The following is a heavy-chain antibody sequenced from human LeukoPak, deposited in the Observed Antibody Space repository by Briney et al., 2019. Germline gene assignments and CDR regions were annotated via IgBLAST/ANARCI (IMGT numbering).Heavy chain of an antibody. CDR2: IIPILGIA. CDR3: ARDPYDSSGYWYFRH. D-gene: IGHD3-22*01. V-gene: IGHV1-69*04. J-gene: IGHJ1*01. CDR1: GGTFSSYA. Sequence: SVKVSCKASGGTFSSYAISWVRQAPGQGLEWMGRIIPILGIANYAQKFQGRVTITADKSTSTAYMELSSLRSEDTAVYYCARDPYDSSGYWYFRHWGQGTLVTVSS.